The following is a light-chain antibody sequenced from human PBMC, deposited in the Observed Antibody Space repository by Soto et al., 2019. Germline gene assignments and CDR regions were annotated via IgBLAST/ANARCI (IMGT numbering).Light chain of an antibody. CDR3: QHSYSTPWT. CDR1: QSIVSY. V-gene: IGKV1-39*01. CDR2: AAS. Sequence: DIQMTQSPSSLSASVGDRVTITCRTSQSIVSYLNWYQQKPGKAPNLLIYAASSLQSGVPSRFCGSGSGTDFTLTISSLQPEDFATYYCQHSYSTPWTFGQGTKVEIK. J-gene: IGKJ1*01.